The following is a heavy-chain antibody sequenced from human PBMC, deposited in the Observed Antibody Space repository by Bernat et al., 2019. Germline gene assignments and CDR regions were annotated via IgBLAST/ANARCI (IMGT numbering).Heavy chain of an antibody. J-gene: IGHJ6*02. CDR2: ISYDGNNK. CDR3: ARPLGDYEANHYYYGMDV. Sequence: QVQLVESGGGVVQPGRSLRLSCAASGFTLSIYAMHWVRQAPGKGLEWVAVISYDGNNKYYADSVKGRFTISRDTSKNTLYLQMNSLRGEDTAVYYCARPLGDYEANHYYYGMDVWGQGTTVTVSS. V-gene: IGHV3-30-3*01. CDR1: GFTLSIYA. D-gene: IGHD4-17*01.